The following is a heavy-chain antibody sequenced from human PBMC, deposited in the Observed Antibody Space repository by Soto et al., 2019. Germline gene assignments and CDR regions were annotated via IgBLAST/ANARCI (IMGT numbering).Heavy chain of an antibody. Sequence: EVLLLESGGDVVQLGGSLRLSCAASGFTLAKYTMGWVRQTPRKGLEWVAESYSSGGTEYADSVKGRFTISRDNSKNTVFLQMKNLRVEDTALYYCARDREPDGIWTFDSWGQGTLVTVSS. CDR3: ARDREPDGIWTFDS. CDR2: SYSSGGT. CDR1: GFTLAKYT. D-gene: IGHD3-9*01. V-gene: IGHV3-23*01. J-gene: IGHJ4*02.